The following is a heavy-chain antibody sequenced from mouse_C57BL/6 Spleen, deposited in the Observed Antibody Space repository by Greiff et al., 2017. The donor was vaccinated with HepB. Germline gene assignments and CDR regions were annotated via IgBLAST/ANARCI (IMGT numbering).Heavy chain of an antibody. CDR2: IDPSDSYT. CDR3: AQTAQATSYAMDY. CDR1: GYTFTSYW. D-gene: IGHD3-2*02. V-gene: IGHV1-69*01. Sequence: QVQLQQPGAELVMPGASVKLSCKASGYTFTSYWMHWVKQRPGQGLEWIGEIDPSDSYTNYNQKFKGKSTLTVDKSSSTAYMQHSSLTSEDSAVYDCAQTAQATSYAMDYWGQGTSVTVSS. J-gene: IGHJ4*01.